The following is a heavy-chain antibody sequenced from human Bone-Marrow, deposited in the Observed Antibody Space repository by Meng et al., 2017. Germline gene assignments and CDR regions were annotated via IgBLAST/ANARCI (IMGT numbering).Heavy chain of an antibody. V-gene: IGHV1-46*01. D-gene: IGHD2-2*01. J-gene: IGHJ6*02. CDR1: GYTFTSYY. CDR2: INPSGGST. CDR3: ARDQLGCSSTSCFPYYYYGMDV. Sequence: QVQLVQSGAEMKKPGASVKVSCKASGYTFTSYYMHWVRQAPGQGLEWMGIINPSGGSTSYAQKFQGRVTMTRDTSTSTVYMELSSLRSEDTAVYYCARDQLGCSSTSCFPYYYYGMDVWGQGTTVTVSS.